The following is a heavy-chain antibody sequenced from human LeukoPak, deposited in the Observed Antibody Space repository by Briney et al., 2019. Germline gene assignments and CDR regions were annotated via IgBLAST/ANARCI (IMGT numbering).Heavy chain of an antibody. CDR2: ISPSGSSA. J-gene: IGHJ4*02. V-gene: IGHV3-11*03. D-gene: IGHD6-6*01. CDR3: AAAAPGHYYFDY. Sequence: GGSLRLSCAASGFTFSDYYMSWIRQAPGKGLEWMSYISPSGSSANYADSMKGRFTISRDNAKNSLYLEVNSMTAEDTAVYYCAAAAPGHYYFDYWGQGTLVTVSS. CDR1: GFTFSDYY.